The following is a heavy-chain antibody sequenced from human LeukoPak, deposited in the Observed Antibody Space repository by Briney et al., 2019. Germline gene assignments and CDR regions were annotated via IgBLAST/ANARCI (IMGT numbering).Heavy chain of an antibody. CDR3: VREKSGYTNGWYLFDY. J-gene: IGHJ4*02. CDR1: GFIFSTYG. V-gene: IGHV3-33*01. D-gene: IGHD6-19*01. CDR2: IWYDGSNK. Sequence: QPGGSLRLSCEASGFIFSTYGMHWVRRAPGKGLEWVAVIWYDGSNKYYADSVKGRFTISRDNSKDTLYLQMSSLRAEDTAVYYCVREKSGYTNGWYLFDYWGQGTLVTVSS.